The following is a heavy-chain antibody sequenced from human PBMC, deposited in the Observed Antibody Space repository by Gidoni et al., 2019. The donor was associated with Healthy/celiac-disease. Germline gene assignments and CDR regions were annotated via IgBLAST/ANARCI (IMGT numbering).Heavy chain of an antibody. CDR1: GGTFSSYA. D-gene: IGHD6-19*01. V-gene: IGHV1-69*04. CDR3: ARQAVAGTDSLDY. CDR2: IIPILGIA. Sequence: QVQLVQSGAEVKKPGPSVKVSCKASGGTFSSYAISWVRQAPGQGLGWMGRIIPILGIANYAQKFQDRVTITADESTSTAYMELSSLRSEDTAVYYCARQAVAGTDSLDYWGQGTLVTVSS. J-gene: IGHJ4*02.